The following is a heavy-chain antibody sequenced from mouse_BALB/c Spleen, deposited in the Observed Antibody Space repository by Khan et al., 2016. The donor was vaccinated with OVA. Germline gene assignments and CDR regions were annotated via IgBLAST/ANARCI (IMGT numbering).Heavy chain of an antibody. J-gene: IGHJ2*01. CDR1: GFTFSSYG. CDR3: ERVGIIYYGKYAYYFDY. D-gene: IGHD2-1*01. V-gene: IGHV5-6-3*01. CDR2: TNTTVVST. Sequence: EVELVESGGGLVQPGGSLKLSCAASGFTFSSYGMSWVRQTLDKRQELVATTNTTVVSTYYPDSVKGRFTISRDNPKNTLYLQMSRLKSDDTAMKYCERVGIIYYGKYAYYFDYWGQGTTLTVSS.